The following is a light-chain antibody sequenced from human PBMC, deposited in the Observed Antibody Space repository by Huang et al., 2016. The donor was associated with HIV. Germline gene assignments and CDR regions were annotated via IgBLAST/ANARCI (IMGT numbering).Light chain of an antibody. CDR2: SAS. CDR3: QQYSDWPL. CDR1: QNIFSN. V-gene: IGKV3-15*01. J-gene: IGKJ4*01. Sequence: EIVMTQSPATLSVSPGESATLSCTASQNIFSNLAWYQQKPGQPPRLLIYSASTRATETPDRCSGSGSGTEFTLTISSLQSEDFAVYYCQQYSDWPLFGGGTKVEIK.